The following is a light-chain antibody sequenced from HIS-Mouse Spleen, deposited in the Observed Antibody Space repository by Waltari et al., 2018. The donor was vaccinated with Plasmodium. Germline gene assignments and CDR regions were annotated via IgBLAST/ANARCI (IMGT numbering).Light chain of an antibody. Sequence: SYELTQPPSVSVSSAQTARITCSGDALPKKYAYWYQQKSGQAPVLVIYEDSKRPSVIPGRFAGSSTGTMATCTISGAQVEDEADYYCYSTDSSGNHRVFGGGTKLTVL. CDR3: YSTDSSGNHRV. CDR1: ALPKKY. J-gene: IGLJ3*02. CDR2: EDS. V-gene: IGLV3-10*01.